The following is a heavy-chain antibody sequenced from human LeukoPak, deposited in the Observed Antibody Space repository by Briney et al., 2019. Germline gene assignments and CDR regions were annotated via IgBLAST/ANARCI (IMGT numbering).Heavy chain of an antibody. J-gene: IGHJ6*03. V-gene: IGHV4-4*07. D-gene: IGHD1-7*01. CDR1: GGSISSYY. CDR2: IYTTGST. CDR3: ARVTGTTLYYYMDV. Sequence: SEALSLTCTVSGGSISSYYWSWIRQPAGKGLEWIGRIYTTGSTNYNPSLKSRVTISVDTSKNQFSLKLSSVTAADTAVYYCARVTGTTLYYYMDVWGKGTTVTVSS.